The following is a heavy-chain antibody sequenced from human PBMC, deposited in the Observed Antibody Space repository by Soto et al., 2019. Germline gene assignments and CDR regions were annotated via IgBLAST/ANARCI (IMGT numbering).Heavy chain of an antibody. D-gene: IGHD3-10*01. V-gene: IGHV4-59*01. CDR2: IYYTGST. CDR1: GGSICSYY. CDR3: ARCYGSGSYYNGLFDY. Sequence: PSGTLALPCTVSGGSICSYYWSWIRQPPGKGLEWIGYIYYTGSTNYNPALKSRVTISIDTSKNQFSLKLSSVAAADTAVYYCARCYGSGSYYNGLFDYWGQGTLVTVSS. J-gene: IGHJ4*02.